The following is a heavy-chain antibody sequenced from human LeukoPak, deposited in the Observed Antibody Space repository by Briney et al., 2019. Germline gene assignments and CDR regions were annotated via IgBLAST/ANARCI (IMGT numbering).Heavy chain of an antibody. CDR2: ISGSGGST. V-gene: IGHV3-23*01. J-gene: IGHJ3*02. CDR3: AKNFDPHYDFVFRVHDAFDI. CDR1: GFTFSSYA. D-gene: IGHD3-3*01. Sequence: PGGSLRLSCAASGFTFSSYAMSWVRQAPGKGLEWVSAISGSGGSTYYADSVKGRFTISRDNSKNTLYLQMNSLRAEDTAVYYCAKNFDPHYDFVFRVHDAFDIWGQGTMVTVSS.